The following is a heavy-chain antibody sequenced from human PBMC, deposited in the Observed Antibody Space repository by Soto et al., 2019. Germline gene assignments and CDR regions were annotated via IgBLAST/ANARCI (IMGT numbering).Heavy chain of an antibody. V-gene: IGHV1-69*12. CDR1: GGTFSSYA. CDR3: ARDRGYQLRYYYYYGMDV. D-gene: IGHD2-2*01. Sequence: QVQLVQSGAEVKKPGSSVKVSCKASGGTFSSYAISWVRQAPGQGLEWMGGIIPIFGTANYAQKFQGRVTITAEDSTSIAYRELSSLRSEDTAVYYCARDRGYQLRYYYYYGMDVWGQGTTVTVSS. CDR2: IIPIFGTA. J-gene: IGHJ6*02.